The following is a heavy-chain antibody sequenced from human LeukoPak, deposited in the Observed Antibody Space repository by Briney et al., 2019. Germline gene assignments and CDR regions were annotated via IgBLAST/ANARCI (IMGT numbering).Heavy chain of an antibody. CDR3: AHRQNWGEAFDI. CDR2: IYWDDDK. V-gene: IGHV2-5*02. Sequence: SGPTLVKPTQTLTLTCTFSGFSLSTSGVGVGWIRQPPGKALEWLALIYWDDDKRYSPSLNRRLTITKDTSKNQVVLTMTNMDPVDTATYYCAHRQNWGEAFDIWGQGTMVTVSS. J-gene: IGHJ3*02. D-gene: IGHD7-27*01. CDR1: GFSLSTSGVG.